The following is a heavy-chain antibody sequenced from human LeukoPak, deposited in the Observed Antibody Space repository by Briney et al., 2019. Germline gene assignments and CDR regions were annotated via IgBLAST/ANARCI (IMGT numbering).Heavy chain of an antibody. Sequence: GASVKVSCKVSGYTLTELSMHWVRQAPGKGLEWMGGFDPEDGETIYAQKFQGRVTMTEDTSTDTAYMELSSLRSEDTAVYYCATAKDCSSTSCYEPFDYWGQGTLVTVSS. D-gene: IGHD2-2*01. J-gene: IGHJ4*02. CDR2: FDPEDGET. CDR1: GYTLTELS. CDR3: ATAKDCSSTSCYEPFDY. V-gene: IGHV1-24*01.